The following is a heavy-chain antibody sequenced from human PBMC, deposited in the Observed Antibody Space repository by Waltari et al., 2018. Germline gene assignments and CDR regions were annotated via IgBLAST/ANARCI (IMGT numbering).Heavy chain of an antibody. CDR1: GGSISSYY. J-gene: IGHJ4*02. Sequence: QVQLQEPGPGLVKPSSTLSLACTVPGGSISSYYWDWTRQPPGKGIQWIEYIYNSGGTTYNTPLKRRVSISIDTAKNLYYLALGSVTAADTAVYGCAKGNAVFEYWGQGTLVTVSS. CDR2: IYNSGGT. CDR3: AKGNAVFEY. V-gene: IGHV4-59*01.